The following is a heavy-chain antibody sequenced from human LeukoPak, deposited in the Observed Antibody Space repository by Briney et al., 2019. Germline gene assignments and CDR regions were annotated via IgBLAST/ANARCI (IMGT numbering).Heavy chain of an antibody. CDR2: ISAYNGNT. D-gene: IGHD3-10*01. CDR1: GYTFTSYG. V-gene: IGHV1-18*01. CDR3: ARDSGSYGAFDI. J-gene: IGHJ3*02. Sequence: ASVKVSCKASGYTFTSYGISGVGQARGQGQEGRGWISAYNGNTNYAQKLQRRVTMTTDTSTSTAYMELRSLRSDDTAVYYCARDSGSYGAFDIWGQGTMVTVSS.